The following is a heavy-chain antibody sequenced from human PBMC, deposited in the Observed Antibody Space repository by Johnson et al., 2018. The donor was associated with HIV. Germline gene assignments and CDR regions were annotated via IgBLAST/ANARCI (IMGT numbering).Heavy chain of an antibody. CDR3: AKEVATRGIVGARGAFDI. Sequence: QEQLVESGGGVVQPGRSLRLSCAASGFPFSSYGMHWVRQAPGKGLEWVAVISYDGSNKYYADSVKGRFIISRDNSKNTLYLQVNSLRTEDTALYYCAKEVATRGIVGARGAFDIWGQGTMVTVSS. J-gene: IGHJ3*02. CDR1: GFPFSSYG. D-gene: IGHD1-26*01. CDR2: ISYDGSNK. V-gene: IGHV3-30*18.